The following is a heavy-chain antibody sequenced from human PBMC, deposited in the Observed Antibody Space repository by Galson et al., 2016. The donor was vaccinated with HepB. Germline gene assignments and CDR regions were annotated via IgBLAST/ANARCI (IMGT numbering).Heavy chain of an antibody. D-gene: IGHD5-18*01. V-gene: IGHV2-5*02. CDR2: IYWDDDK. CDR3: ARTRRGYSYGYVWFDP. J-gene: IGHJ5*02. CDR1: GFSFKTSGVG. Sequence: PALVKPTQTLTLTCSFSGFSFKTSGVGVGWIRQPPGKALEWLALIYWDDDKHFSPSLKTRLTITKDTSKNRVVLTMTNMDPVDTATYYCARTRRGYSYGYVWFDPWGPGTLVTVSS.